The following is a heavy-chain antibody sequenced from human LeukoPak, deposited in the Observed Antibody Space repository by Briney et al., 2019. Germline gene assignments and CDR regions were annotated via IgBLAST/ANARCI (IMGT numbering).Heavy chain of an antibody. D-gene: IGHD6-19*01. CDR2: ISNNGYNT. Sequence: GGSPRLSCSASGFTFGSCAMHWVRQAPGKGLEYVSAISNNGYNTYYADSVKGRFTISRDNSKNTLYLQMSSLRAEDTAVYYCVKEAGYTSGWYSDWGRGTLVTVSS. CDR3: VKEAGYTSGWYSD. CDR1: GFTFGSCA. J-gene: IGHJ4*02. V-gene: IGHV3-64D*06.